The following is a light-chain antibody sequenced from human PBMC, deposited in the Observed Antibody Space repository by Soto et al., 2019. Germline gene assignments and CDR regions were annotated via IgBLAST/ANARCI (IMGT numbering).Light chain of an antibody. V-gene: IGKV1-27*01. CDR2: AAS. CDR3: QKYNSDPLT. CDR1: QGIGNS. J-gene: IGKJ3*01. Sequence: DIQMTQSPSSLSASVGDRVTITCRASQGIGNSLAWYQQRPGKVPRLLIYAASTLQSGVPFRFSGSGSGTDFTLTITSLQPEDVATYYCQKYNSDPLTFGPGTKVDVK.